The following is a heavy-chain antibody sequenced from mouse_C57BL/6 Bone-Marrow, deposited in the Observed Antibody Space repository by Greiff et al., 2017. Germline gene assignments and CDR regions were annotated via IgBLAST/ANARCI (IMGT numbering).Heavy chain of an antibody. J-gene: IGHJ4*01. Sequence: VQLQQSGAELVKPGASVKMSCKASGYTFTTYPIEWMKQNHGKSLAGIGNFHPYNDDTKYNEKFKGKATLTVEKSSSTVYLELSRLTSDDSAVYYCARGPTTGYYAMDYWGQGTSVTVSS. V-gene: IGHV1-47*01. CDR1: GYTFTTYP. CDR2: FHPYNDDT. D-gene: IGHD4-1*02. CDR3: ARGPTTGYYAMDY.